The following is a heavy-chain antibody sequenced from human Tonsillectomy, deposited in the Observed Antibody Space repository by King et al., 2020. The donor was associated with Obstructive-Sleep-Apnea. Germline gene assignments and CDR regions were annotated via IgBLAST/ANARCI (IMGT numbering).Heavy chain of an antibody. Sequence: VQLVESGGGLVQPGGSLRLSCAASGITFSSYSMNWVRQAPGKGLEWVSFISSSICTIYYADSVKGRFTISRDNAKNSLYLQMNSLRAEDTAVYYCATGGPDAFDFWGRGTMVTVSS. D-gene: IGHD3-16*01. V-gene: IGHV3-48*04. CDR3: ATGGPDAFDF. CDR1: GITFSSYS. CDR2: ISSSICTI. J-gene: IGHJ3*01.